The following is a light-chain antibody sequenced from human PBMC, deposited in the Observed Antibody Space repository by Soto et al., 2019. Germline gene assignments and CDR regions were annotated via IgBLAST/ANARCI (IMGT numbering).Light chain of an antibody. CDR3: QSDDNSLGGYV. CDR1: TSNIGTGYD. V-gene: IGLV1-40*03. J-gene: IGLJ1*01. CDR2: RYN. Sequence: QSLLTQPPSVSVAPGQKVTISCTRPTSNIGTGYDVHWYQQVQVTATKLLIYRYNNRPSGVPDRYSGSKSGASASVAITGLQAEYEADYYCQSDDNSLGGYVFGTGTKVAV.